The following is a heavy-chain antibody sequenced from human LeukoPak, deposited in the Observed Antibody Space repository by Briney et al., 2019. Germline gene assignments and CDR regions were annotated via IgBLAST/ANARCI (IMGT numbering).Heavy chain of an antibody. Sequence: GGSLRLSCAASGFTFSSYEMNWVRQAPGKGPEWVSSVGNSGDYIHYADSVKGRFTISRDNSKNSLYLQMNSLRAEDTAVYYCARALIGYYFDYWGQGILVTVSS. CDR3: ARALIGYYFDY. D-gene: IGHD2-8*01. CDR1: GFTFSSYE. J-gene: IGHJ4*02. CDR2: VGNSGDYI. V-gene: IGHV3-21*06.